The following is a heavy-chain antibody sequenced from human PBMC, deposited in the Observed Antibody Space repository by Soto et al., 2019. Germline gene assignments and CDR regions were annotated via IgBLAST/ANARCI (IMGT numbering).Heavy chain of an antibody. D-gene: IGHD5-12*01. CDR1: GYTFTSYG. CDR2: ISAYNGNT. V-gene: IGHV1-18*01. Sequence: GASVKVSCKASGYTFTSYGISWVRQAPGQGLEWMGWISAYNGNTNYAQKLQGRVTMTTDTSTSTAYMELRSLRSDDTAVYYCAISGYLGLPSTPQSWFNDAFGIWGQGTMVTVSS. CDR3: AISGYLGLPSTPQSWFNDAFGI. J-gene: IGHJ3*02.